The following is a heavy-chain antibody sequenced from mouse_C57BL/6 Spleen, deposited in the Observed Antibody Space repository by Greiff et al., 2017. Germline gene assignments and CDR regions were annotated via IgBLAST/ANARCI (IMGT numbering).Heavy chain of an antibody. Sequence: QVQLQQPGAELVKPGASVKLSCKASGYTFTSYWMQWVKQRPGQGLEWIGEIDPSDCYTNYNQKFKGKATLTVDTSSSTAYMQLSSLTSEDAAVYYCARRTTVGYFDVWGTGTTVTVSS. V-gene: IGHV1-50*01. CDR3: ARRTTVGYFDV. J-gene: IGHJ1*03. CDR1: GYTFTSYW. CDR2: IDPSDCYT. D-gene: IGHD1-1*01.